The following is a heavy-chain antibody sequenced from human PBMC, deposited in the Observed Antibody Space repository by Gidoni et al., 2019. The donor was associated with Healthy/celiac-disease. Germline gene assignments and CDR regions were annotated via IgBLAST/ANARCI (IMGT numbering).Heavy chain of an antibody. CDR3: ARGLGAPDY. Sequence: QVQLVESGGGVVQPGRSLRRSYAASGFTFSSYGMHWVRQAPGKGLEWVAVIWYDGSNKYYADSVKGRFTISRDNSKNTLYLQMNSLRAEDTAVYYCARGLGAPDYWGQGTLVTVSS. J-gene: IGHJ4*02. V-gene: IGHV3-33*01. D-gene: IGHD3-22*01. CDR2: IWYDGSNK. CDR1: GFTFSSYG.